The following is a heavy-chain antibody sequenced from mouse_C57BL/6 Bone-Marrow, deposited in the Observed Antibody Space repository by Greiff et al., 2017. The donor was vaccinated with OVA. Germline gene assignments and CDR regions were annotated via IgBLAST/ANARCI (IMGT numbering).Heavy chain of an antibody. CDR2: ISSGGSYT. Sequence: EVQVVESGGDLVKPGGSLKLSCAASGFTFSSYGMSWVRQTPDKRLEWVATISSGGSYTYYPDSVKGRFTISRDNAKNTLYLQMSSLKSEDTAMYYCARLRDGYFGFAYWGQGTLVTVSA. V-gene: IGHV5-6*01. D-gene: IGHD2-3*01. CDR3: ARLRDGYFGFAY. J-gene: IGHJ3*01. CDR1: GFTFSSYG.